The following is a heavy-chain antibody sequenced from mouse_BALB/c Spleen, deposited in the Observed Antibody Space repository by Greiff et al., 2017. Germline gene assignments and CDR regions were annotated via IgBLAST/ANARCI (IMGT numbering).Heavy chain of an antibody. CDR1: GFNITDYY. CDR2: IDPENGNT. CDR3: ARDDYDGGGY. J-gene: IGHJ2*01. D-gene: IGHD2-4*01. V-gene: IGHV14-1*02. Sequence: VQLQQSGAELVRPGALVKLSCKASGFNITDYYMHWVKQRPEQGLEWIGWIDPENGNTIYDPKFQGKASITADTSSNTAYLQLSSLTSEDTAVYYCARDDYDGGGYWGQGTTLTVSS.